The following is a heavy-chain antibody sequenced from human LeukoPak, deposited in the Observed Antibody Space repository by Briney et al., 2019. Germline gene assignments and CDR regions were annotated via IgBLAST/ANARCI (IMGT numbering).Heavy chain of an antibody. CDR3: ARDLGGWYDY. CDR1: GGSISSYY. V-gene: IGHV4-59*01. Sequence: SGTLSLTCTVSGGSISSYYWSWIRQPPVKGLEWIGYIYYSGSTNYNPSLKSRVTISVDTSKNQFSLKLSSVTAADTAVYYCARDLGGWYDYWGQGTLVTVSS. CDR2: IYYSGST. D-gene: IGHD6-19*01. J-gene: IGHJ4*02.